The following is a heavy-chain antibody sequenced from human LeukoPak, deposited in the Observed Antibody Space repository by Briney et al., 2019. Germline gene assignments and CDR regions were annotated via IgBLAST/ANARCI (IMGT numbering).Heavy chain of an antibody. D-gene: IGHD1-26*01. J-gene: IGHJ4*02. CDR1: GFIFSNYW. CDR2: INSDGSST. V-gene: IGHV3-74*01. CDR3: ARVKVVGATLFDY. Sequence: GGSLRLSCAASGFIFSNYWMHWVRQAPGKGLVWVSRINSDGSSTSYADSVKGRFTISRDNAKNTLYLQMNSLRAEDTAVYYCARVKVVGATLFDYWGQGTLVTVSS.